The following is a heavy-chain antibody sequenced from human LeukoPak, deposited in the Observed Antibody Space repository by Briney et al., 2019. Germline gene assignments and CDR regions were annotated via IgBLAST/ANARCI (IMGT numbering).Heavy chain of an antibody. CDR1: GYTFTGYY. D-gene: IGHD5-18*01. V-gene: IGHV1-2*02. CDR3: ASYGYSYGYRNFDY. J-gene: IGHJ4*02. CDR2: INPNSGGA. Sequence: ASVKVSCKASGYTFTGYYMHWVRQAPGQGLEWMGWINPNSGGANYAQKFQGRVTMTRDTSISTAYMELSRLRSDDTAVYYCASYGYSYGYRNFDYWGQGTLVTVSS.